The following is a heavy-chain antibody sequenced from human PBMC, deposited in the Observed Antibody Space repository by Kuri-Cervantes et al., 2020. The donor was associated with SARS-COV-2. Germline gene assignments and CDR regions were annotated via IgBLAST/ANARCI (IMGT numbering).Heavy chain of an antibody. CDR1: GGTFSSYA. CDR2: IIPILGIA. D-gene: IGHD3-10*01. V-gene: IGHV1-69*04. CDR3: ARSTWGSGHYCGMDV. J-gene: IGHJ6*02. Sequence: SVKVSCKASGGTFSSYAISWVRQAPGQGLEWMGRIIPILGIANYAQKFQGRVTITADKSTSTAYMELSSLRSEDTAVYYCARSTWGSGHYCGMDVWGQGTTVTVSS.